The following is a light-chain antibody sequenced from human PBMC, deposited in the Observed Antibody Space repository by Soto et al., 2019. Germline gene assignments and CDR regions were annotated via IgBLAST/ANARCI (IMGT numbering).Light chain of an antibody. CDR3: AAWDDSLNAFYV. J-gene: IGLJ1*01. V-gene: IGLV1-44*01. CDR1: NSNNGRNT. Sequence: QSVLTQPPSASGTPGQRVTVSCSGSNSNNGRNTVNWYQHLPGTAPKLLIYTNDQRPSGVPDRFSGSKSGTSASLAISGLQSEDEADYYCAAWDDSLNAFYVFGTGTKVTVL. CDR2: TND.